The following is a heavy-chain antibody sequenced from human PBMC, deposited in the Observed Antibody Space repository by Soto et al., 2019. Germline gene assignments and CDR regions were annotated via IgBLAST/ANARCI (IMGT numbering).Heavy chain of an antibody. CDR1: GTSISSNY. Sequence: SETLSLTCTVSGTSISSNYWSWIRQPPGKGLEWIGYIYYSGITNYNPSLKSRVNISVDTSKNQVSLKLSSLTAADTAVYYCARDLGFCSSTTCYPWFDPWGQGTLVTVSS. CDR2: IYYSGIT. J-gene: IGHJ5*02. V-gene: IGHV4-59*01. CDR3: ARDLGFCSSTTCYPWFDP. D-gene: IGHD2-2*01.